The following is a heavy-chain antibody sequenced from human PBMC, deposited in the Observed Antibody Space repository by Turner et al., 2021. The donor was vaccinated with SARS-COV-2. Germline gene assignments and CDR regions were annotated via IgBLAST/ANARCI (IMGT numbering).Heavy chain of an antibody. J-gene: IGHJ5*01. V-gene: IGHV3-53*02. D-gene: IGHD3-3*01. CDR3: ARGKNFPNTFDS. CDR2: IYTDGNP. Sequence: EVRLVETGGGLIQPGGTLRLSFAASGFSVSSNFMTWVRQASGGGLEWLSVIYTDGNPFYADSVRGRFTISRDTSENTVFLQFNSLRVEDTAVYYCARGKNFPNTFDSWGRGTLVTVSS. CDR1: GFSVSSNF.